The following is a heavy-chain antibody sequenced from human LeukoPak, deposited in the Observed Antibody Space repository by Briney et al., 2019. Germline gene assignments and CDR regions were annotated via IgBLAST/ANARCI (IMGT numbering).Heavy chain of an antibody. CDR1: GSTFISYA. CDR2: IIPIFGTA. D-gene: IGHD6-13*01. J-gene: IGHJ6*02. V-gene: IGHV1-69*13. CDR3: ARDRGPTGIAAAGSTYYYYGMDV. Sequence: SVKVSCKASGSTFISYAISWVRQAPGQGLEWMGGIIPIFGTANYAQKFQGRVTNTADESTSIAYMELSSLRSEDTAVYYCARDRGPTGIAAAGSTYYYYGMDVWGQGTTVTVSS.